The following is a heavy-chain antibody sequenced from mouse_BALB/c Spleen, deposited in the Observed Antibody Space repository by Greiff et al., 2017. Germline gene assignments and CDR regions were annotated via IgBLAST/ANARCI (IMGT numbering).Heavy chain of an antibody. CDR2: INPGSGGT. CDR1: GYAFTNYL. D-gene: IGHD2-1*01. J-gene: IGHJ2*01. CDR3: ARDGKTSFDY. V-gene: IGHV1-54*01. Sequence: QVQLQQSGAELVRPGTSVKVSCKASGYAFTNYLIEWVKQRPGQGLEWIGVINPGSGGTNYNEKFKGKATLTADKSSSTAYMQLSSLTSDDSAVYFCARDGKTSFDYWGQGTTLTVSS.